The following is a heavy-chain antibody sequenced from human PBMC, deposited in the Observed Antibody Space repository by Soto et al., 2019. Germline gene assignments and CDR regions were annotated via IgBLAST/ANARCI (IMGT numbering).Heavy chain of an antibody. CDR3: ARERYDFWSGYYRNYYYYGMDV. CDR1: GDTFTGYY. J-gene: IGHJ6*02. V-gene: IGHV1-2*04. D-gene: IGHD3-3*01. CDR2: INPNSGGT. Sequence: SVKVSCKASGDTFTGYYMHWVRQSPGQGLEWMGWINPNSGGTNYAQKFQGWVTMTRDTSISTAYMELSRLRSDDTAVYYCARERYDFWSGYYRNYYYYGMDVWGQGTTVTVSS.